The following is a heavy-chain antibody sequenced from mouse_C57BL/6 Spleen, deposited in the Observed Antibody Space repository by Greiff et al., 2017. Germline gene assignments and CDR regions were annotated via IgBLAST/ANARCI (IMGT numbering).Heavy chain of an antibody. J-gene: IGHJ2*01. D-gene: IGHD2-2*01. CDR2: IYPRSGNP. Sequence: QVQLQQSGAELARPGASVKLSCKASGYTFASYGISWVKQRTGQGLEWIGEIYPRSGNPYYNEKFKGKATLTADKSSSTAYMELRSLTSEDSAVYFCARRGVYYGYEGYFDYWGQGTTLTVSS. V-gene: IGHV1-81*01. CDR3: ARRGVYYGYEGYFDY. CDR1: GYTFASYG.